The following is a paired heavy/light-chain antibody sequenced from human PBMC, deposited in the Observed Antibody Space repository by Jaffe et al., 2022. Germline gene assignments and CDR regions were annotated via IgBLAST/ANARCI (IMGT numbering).Heavy chain of an antibody. CDR3: VRLSGYSGYGNFHY. Sequence: EVQLVQSGAEVKKPGESLRISCEDSGYSFTSYWIGWVRQMPGKGLEWMGIIYPGDSDTRYSPSFQGQVTISADKSISTAYLQWSSLKASDTAVYYCVRLSGYSGYGNFHYWGQGTLVTVSS. V-gene: IGHV5-51*03. D-gene: IGHD5-12*01. J-gene: IGHJ4*02. CDR2: IYPGDSDT. CDR1: GYSFTSYW.
Light chain of an antibody. CDR1: SSNIGNNY. Sequence: QSVLTQPPSVSAAPGQKVTISCSGSSSNIGNNYVSWYQQLPGTAPKLLIYDNNKRPSGIPDRFSGSKSGTSATLGITGLQTGDEADYYCGTWDSSLSAGGWVFGGGTKLTVL. V-gene: IGLV1-51*01. CDR3: GTWDSSLSAGGWV. J-gene: IGLJ3*02. CDR2: DNN.